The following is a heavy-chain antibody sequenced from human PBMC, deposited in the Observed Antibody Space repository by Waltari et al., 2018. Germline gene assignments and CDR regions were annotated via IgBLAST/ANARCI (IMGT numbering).Heavy chain of an antibody. CDR3: AKEYSSSWIAFDI. Sequence: EVQLVESGGGLVQPGRSLRLSCAASGFTFDDYAMHWVRQAPGKCLEWVSGISWNSGSIGYADSVKGRFTISRDNAKNSLYLQMNSLRAEDTALYYCAKEYSSSWIAFDIWGQGTMVTVSS. CDR2: ISWNSGSI. CDR1: GFTFDDYA. D-gene: IGHD6-13*01. V-gene: IGHV3-9*01. J-gene: IGHJ3*02.